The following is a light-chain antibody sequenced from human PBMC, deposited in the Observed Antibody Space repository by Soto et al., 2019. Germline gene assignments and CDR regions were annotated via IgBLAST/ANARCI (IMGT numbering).Light chain of an antibody. V-gene: IGKV4-1*01. CDR1: HSLLWSPTSKIY. J-gene: IGKJ2*01. CDR3: QQYHRIPET. Sequence: DVVMTQSPDSLAVSLGERATIKCKSVHSLLWSPTSKIYLVWYQQKPGQPPKLLISWAYTRESGVPDRFSGSGSETDVTLTSSSMQAEDLAVYYCQQYHRIPETFGQVTRLEI. CDR2: WAY.